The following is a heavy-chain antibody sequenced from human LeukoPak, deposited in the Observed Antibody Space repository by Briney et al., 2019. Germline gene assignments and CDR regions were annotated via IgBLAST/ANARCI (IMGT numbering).Heavy chain of an antibody. CDR2: TYFRSQQWHS. D-gene: IGHD3-3*01. V-gene: IGHV6-1*01. CDR3: GRETDFGVVTN. J-gene: IGHJ4*02. Sequence: SQTLSLTCAISGDSVSSNGASWNWIRQSPSRGLEWLGRTYFRSQQWHSDYAPSVKGRIPLNPDTSKNQFSLQLNSMTPEDTAVYYCGRETDFGVVTNWGQGTLVTVSS. CDR1: GDSVSSNGAS.